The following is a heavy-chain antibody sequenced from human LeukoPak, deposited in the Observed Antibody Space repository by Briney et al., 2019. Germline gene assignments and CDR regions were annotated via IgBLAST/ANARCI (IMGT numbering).Heavy chain of an antibody. CDR3: ARTLGGYDILTGYGY. D-gene: IGHD3-9*01. J-gene: IGHJ4*02. Sequence: ASVKVSCKASGYTFTSYDINWVRQATGQGLEWMGWMNPNSGNTGYAQKFQGRVTMTRNTSISTAYMELSSLRSEATAVYYCARTLGGYDILTGYGYWGQGTLVTVSS. V-gene: IGHV1-8*01. CDR2: MNPNSGNT. CDR1: GYTFTSYD.